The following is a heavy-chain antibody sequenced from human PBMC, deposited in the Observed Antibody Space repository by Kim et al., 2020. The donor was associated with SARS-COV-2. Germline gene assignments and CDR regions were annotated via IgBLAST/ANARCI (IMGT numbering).Heavy chain of an antibody. CDR3: AKDKNIRYSSSCLFDY. V-gene: IGHV3-23*01. J-gene: IGHJ4*02. CDR1: GFTFSSYA. CDR2: ISGSGGST. D-gene: IGHD6-13*01. Sequence: GGSLRLSCAASGFTFSSYAMSWVRQAPGKGLEWVSAISGSGGSTYYADSVKGRFTISRDNSKNTLYLQMNSLRAEDTAVYYCAKDKNIRYSSSCLFDYWGQGTLVTVSS.